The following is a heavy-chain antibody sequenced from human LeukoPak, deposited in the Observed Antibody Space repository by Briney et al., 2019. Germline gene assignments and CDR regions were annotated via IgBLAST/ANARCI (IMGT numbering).Heavy chain of an antibody. CDR2: IYNDGGT. J-gene: IGHJ3*01. Sequence: PGGSLRLSCAVAGFNFWNTGMSWVRQGPGKGLEWVALIYNDGGTHYTDSVKGRFTISRDTSRNTLFLQMNSLRVEDSAMYYCVKRLTLGDLSIKGAFALWGQGTMVTVAS. V-gene: IGHV3-53*01. CDR1: GFNFWNTG. D-gene: IGHD3-16*02. CDR3: VKRLTLGDLSIKGAFAL.